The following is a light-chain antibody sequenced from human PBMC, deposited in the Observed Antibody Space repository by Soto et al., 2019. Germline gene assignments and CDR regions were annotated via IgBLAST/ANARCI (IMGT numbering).Light chain of an antibody. Sequence: IQMTQSPSSVSASVGDRVIITCRASQSVSRSLNWYQQKTGQAPKLLIYAASTLHSGVPSRFSGSGSGTEFTLTISSLQPEDFATYYCQQNAIVPPWTFGQGTKVDIK. V-gene: IGKV1-39*01. CDR1: QSVSRS. CDR2: AAS. CDR3: QQNAIVPPWT. J-gene: IGKJ1*01.